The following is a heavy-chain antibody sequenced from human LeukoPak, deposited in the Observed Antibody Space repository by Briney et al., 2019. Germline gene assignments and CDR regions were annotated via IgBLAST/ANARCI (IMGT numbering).Heavy chain of an antibody. Sequence: ETLSLTCTVSGFSISSDYYWGWIRQPPGKGLEWFGSVSHSGITYYNSSLNSRVTISVDTSKNHFSLTVNSVTAADTAVYYCARLVIPWGQGILVTVSS. CDR1: GFSISSDYY. CDR3: ARLVIP. D-gene: IGHD3-10*01. CDR2: VSHSGIT. J-gene: IGHJ5*02. V-gene: IGHV4-38-2*02.